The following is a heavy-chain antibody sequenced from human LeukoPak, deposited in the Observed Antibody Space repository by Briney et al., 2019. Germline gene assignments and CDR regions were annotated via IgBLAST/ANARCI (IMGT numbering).Heavy chain of an antibody. Sequence: GGSLRLSCAASGFTFSSYWMSWVRQAPGRGRGGGANIRKDGSENYYVDSVKGRFTISRDNAKKSLYLQMKSLRAEDTAVYYCARHLSGVTGYSYGRGIDYWGQGTLVTVSS. CDR2: IRKDGSEN. J-gene: IGHJ4*02. V-gene: IGHV3-7*01. CDR3: ARHLSGVTGYSYGRGIDY. CDR1: GFTFSSYW. D-gene: IGHD5-18*01.